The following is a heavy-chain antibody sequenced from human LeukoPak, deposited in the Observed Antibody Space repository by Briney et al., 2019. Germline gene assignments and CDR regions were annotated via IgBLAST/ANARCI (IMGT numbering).Heavy chain of an antibody. V-gene: IGHV4-30-4*01. CDR2: IYYSGST. CDR1: GGSISSGDYY. D-gene: IGHD3-10*01. CDR3: ARVTITMVRGVPSPRNYYYYGIDV. J-gene: IGHJ6*04. Sequence: SETLSLTCTVSGGSISSGDYYWSWIRQPPGKGLEWIGYIYYSGSTYYNPSLKSRVTISVDTSKNQFSLKLSSVTAADTAVYYCARVTITMVRGVPSPRNYYYYGIDVWGKGTTVTVSS.